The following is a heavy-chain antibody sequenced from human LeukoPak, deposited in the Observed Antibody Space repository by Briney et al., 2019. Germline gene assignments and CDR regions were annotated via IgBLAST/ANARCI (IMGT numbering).Heavy chain of an antibody. CDR3: AKGGAGTTDAPHGDVVTTTLDGFDL. CDR2: VSGSGYQK. D-gene: IGHD2-21*02. Sequence: PGGSLRLSCAASGFDFSAYAMTWVRQAPGEGLEWVSTVSGSGYQKYYADSVKGRFTISRDNAKKTIFVQMHSLRAEDTAQYYCAKGGAGTTDAPHGDVVTTTLDGFDLWGQGAMVTVSS. CDR1: GFDFSAYA. J-gene: IGHJ3*01. V-gene: IGHV3-23*01.